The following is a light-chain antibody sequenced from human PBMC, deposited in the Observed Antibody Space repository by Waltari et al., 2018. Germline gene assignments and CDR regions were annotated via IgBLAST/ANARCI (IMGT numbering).Light chain of an antibody. J-gene: IGKJ2*01. CDR2: KVS. CDR1: QTLVDSHGNTY. CDR3: MQSTQFPFT. Sequence: DIVMTQTPLSLPVTLGQPASISCRSSQTLVDSHGNTYLSWLHQRPGQPPRVLTYKVSNRFSGVPDRFSGGGAGTDFTLSISRVQAEDVGVYYCMQSTQFPFTFGQGTNLEIK. V-gene: IGKV2-24*01.